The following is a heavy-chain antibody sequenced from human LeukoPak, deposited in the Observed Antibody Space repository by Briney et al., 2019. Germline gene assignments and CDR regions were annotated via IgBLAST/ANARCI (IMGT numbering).Heavy chain of an antibody. CDR2: MNPNSGNT. V-gene: IGHV1-8*01. CDR1: GYTFASYD. J-gene: IGHJ6*02. Sequence: ASVKVSCKAPGYTFASYDINWVRQATGQGLEWMGWMNPNSGNTGYAQKFQGRVTMTRNTSISTAYMELSSLRSEDTAVYYCAAGDGYCSSTSCYVTYGMDVWGQGTTVTVSS. D-gene: IGHD2-2*01. CDR3: AAGDGYCSSTSCYVTYGMDV.